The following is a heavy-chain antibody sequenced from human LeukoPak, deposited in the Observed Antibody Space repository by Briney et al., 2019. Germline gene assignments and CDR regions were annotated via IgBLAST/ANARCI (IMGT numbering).Heavy chain of an antibody. V-gene: IGHV3-74*01. J-gene: IGHJ4*02. CDR1: GFTFSSYW. Sequence: GGSLRLSCAASGFTFSSYWMSWVRQAPGKGLEWVSRINSDGGSTSYADSVKGRFTISRDNAKNTLYLQMNSLRAEDTAVYYCARRIQGMAPYYFDYWGQGTLVTVSS. D-gene: IGHD5-24*01. CDR3: ARRIQGMAPYYFDY. CDR2: INSDGGST.